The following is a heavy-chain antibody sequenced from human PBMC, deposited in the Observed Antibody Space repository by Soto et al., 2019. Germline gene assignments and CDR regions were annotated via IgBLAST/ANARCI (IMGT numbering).Heavy chain of an antibody. CDR1: GYSFTSYW. CDR3: ARRSRGYSYDTYGMVV. Sequence: GESLKISCKGSGYSFTSYWISWVRQMPGKGLEWMGRIDPSDSYTNYSPSFQGHVTISADKSISTAYLQWSSLKASDTAMYYCARRSRGYSYDTYGMVVWRQGTTVTVSS. CDR2: IDPSDSYT. J-gene: IGHJ6*02. V-gene: IGHV5-10-1*01. D-gene: IGHD5-18*01.